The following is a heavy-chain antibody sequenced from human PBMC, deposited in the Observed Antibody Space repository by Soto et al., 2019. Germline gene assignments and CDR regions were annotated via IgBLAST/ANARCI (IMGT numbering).Heavy chain of an antibody. Sequence: EVHLLESGGGLVKSGGSLRLSCVASGFTFSKYAITWVRQAPGKGLEWVSSISSNGMTTDYADSVKGRFTISRDNSRNTLSLQMDSLRGDDAALYYCAKDKYTDSVRRVWFFDFWGRGTLVTVSS. CDR3: AKDKYTDSVRRVWFFDF. CDR2: ISSNGMTT. D-gene: IGHD3-16*01. CDR1: GFTFSKYA. J-gene: IGHJ2*01. V-gene: IGHV3-23*01.